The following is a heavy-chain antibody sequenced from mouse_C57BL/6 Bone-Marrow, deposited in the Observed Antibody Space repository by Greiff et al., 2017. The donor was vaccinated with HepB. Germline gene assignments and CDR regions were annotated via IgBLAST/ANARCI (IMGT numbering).Heavy chain of an antibody. CDR2: IYPGDGDT. CDR1: GYAFSSYW. Sequence: QVQLQQSGAELVKPGASVKISCKASGYAFSSYWMNWVKQRPGKGLEWIGQIYPGDGDTNYNGKFKGKATLTADKSSSTAYMQLSSLTSEDSAVYFCARRITTVPYGWYFDVWGTGTMVTVSS. D-gene: IGHD1-1*01. J-gene: IGHJ1*03. V-gene: IGHV1-80*01. CDR3: ARRITTVPYGWYFDV.